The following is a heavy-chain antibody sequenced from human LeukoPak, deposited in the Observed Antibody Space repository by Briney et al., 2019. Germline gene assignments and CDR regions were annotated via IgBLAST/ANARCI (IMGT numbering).Heavy chain of an antibody. CDR1: GGSISSYY. J-gene: IGHJ4*02. V-gene: IGHV4-59*01. D-gene: IGHD6-19*01. Sequence: SETLSLTCTVSGGSISSYYWSWIRQPPGKGLEWIGCSYYSGSTNYNPSLKSRVTISVDTSKNQFSLRLSSVTAADTAVYYCARDYSGWFFDYWGQGTLVTVSS. CDR2: SYYSGST. CDR3: ARDYSGWFFDY.